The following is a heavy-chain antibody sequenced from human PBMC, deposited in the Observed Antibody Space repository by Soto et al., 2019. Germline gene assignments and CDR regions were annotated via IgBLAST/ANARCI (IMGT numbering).Heavy chain of an antibody. Sequence: EVQLLESGGGLVQPGGSLRLSCAASRFTFSTYWMSWVRQAPGKGLEWVANIQQDGSEKYYVDSVKGRFTISRDNAKNSLYLQMNSLRAEDTAVYYCARGGRIRASGWFDYWGQGSLVTVSS. J-gene: IGHJ4*02. CDR1: RFTFSTYW. CDR3: ARGGRIRASGWFDY. V-gene: IGHV3-7*03. CDR2: IQQDGSEK. D-gene: IGHD6-19*01.